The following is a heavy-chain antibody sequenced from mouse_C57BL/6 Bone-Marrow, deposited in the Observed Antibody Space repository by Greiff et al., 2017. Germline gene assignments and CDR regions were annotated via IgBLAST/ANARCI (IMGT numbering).Heavy chain of an antibody. Sequence: QVQLQQTGAELARPGASVKMSCKASGYTFTSYTMHWVKQRPGQGLEWIGYINPSSGYTKYNQKFKDKATLTADKSSSTAYMQLSSLTSEDSAVYYCARLLYDYDDGYYAMDYWGQGTSVTVSS. J-gene: IGHJ4*01. CDR3: ARLLYDYDDGYYAMDY. V-gene: IGHV1-4*01. CDR1: GYTFTSYT. CDR2: INPSSGYT. D-gene: IGHD2-4*01.